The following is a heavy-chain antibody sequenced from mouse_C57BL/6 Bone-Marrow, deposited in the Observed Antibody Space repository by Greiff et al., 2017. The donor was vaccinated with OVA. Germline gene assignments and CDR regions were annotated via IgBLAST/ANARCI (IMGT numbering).Heavy chain of an antibody. CDR3: ARFDDGYDFDY. D-gene: IGHD2-3*01. Sequence: QVQLQQPGAELVKPGASVKLSCKASGYTFTSYWMQWVKQRPGQGLEWIGEIDPSDSYTNYTQKFKGKATLTVDTSSSTAYMELSSLTSEDSAVYYCARFDDGYDFDYWGQGTTLTVSS. J-gene: IGHJ2*01. CDR2: IDPSDSYT. V-gene: IGHV1-50*01. CDR1: GYTFTSYW.